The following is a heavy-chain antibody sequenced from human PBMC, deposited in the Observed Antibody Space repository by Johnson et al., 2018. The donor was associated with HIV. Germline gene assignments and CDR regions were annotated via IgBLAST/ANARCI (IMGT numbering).Heavy chain of an antibody. Sequence: QVQLVESGGGLVKPGGSLRLSCAASGFTFSDYYMSWIRQAPGKGLEWVSYISSSGRTIHYADSVNGRFTISRDNSKNTLYLQMNSLRAEDTAVYYCARACRDGYTCDAFDIWGQGTMVTVSS. CDR2: ISSSGRTI. CDR1: GFTFSDYY. J-gene: IGHJ3*02. CDR3: ARACRDGYTCDAFDI. D-gene: IGHD5-24*01. V-gene: IGHV3-11*04.